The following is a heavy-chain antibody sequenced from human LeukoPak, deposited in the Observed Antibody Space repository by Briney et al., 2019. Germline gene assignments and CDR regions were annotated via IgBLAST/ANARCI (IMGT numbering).Heavy chain of an antibody. D-gene: IGHD3-10*01. J-gene: IGHJ4*02. CDR3: ARGREFHRRSFDS. CDR1: GYSFTNYW. Sequence: GESLKISCKASGYSFTNYWIGWVRQMPGKGLEWMGNIYPGDSDTRYSPSFQGQVTISADKSISTAYLQWSSLKASDSAMYYCARGREFHRRSFDSWGQGPLSPVSS. CDR2: IYPGDSDT. V-gene: IGHV5-51*01.